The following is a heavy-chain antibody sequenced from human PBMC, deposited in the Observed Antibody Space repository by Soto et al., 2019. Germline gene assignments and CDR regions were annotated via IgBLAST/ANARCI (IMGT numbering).Heavy chain of an antibody. CDR3: AREAVDTGWFDF. CDR1: GFSFSDSY. CDR2: ISSGGSYI. D-gene: IGHD5-18*01. Sequence: QVHLVESGGGLVEPGGSLRLSCAASGFSFSDSYMSWIRQAPGKGLEWVSDISSGGSYIKYADSVEGRFTISRDNAKNALYLQMNSLRAEDTAVYFCAREAVDTGWFDFWGLGILVSVSS. J-gene: IGHJ4*02. V-gene: IGHV3-11*04.